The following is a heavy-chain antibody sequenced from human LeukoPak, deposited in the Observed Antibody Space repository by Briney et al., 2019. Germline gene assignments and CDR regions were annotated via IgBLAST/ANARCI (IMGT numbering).Heavy chain of an antibody. V-gene: IGHV3-15*01. J-gene: IGHJ4*02. CDR1: GVTFSNAW. Sequence: GGGVRHSCAASGVTFSNAWGRWVGHAPGKGLERVGRIKSKTDGGTTDYAAPVKGRFTISRDDSKNTLYLQMNSLKTEDTAVYYCTTRFIDDYGDYLLDYWGQGTLVTVSS. CDR3: TTRFIDDYGDYLLDY. CDR2: IKSKTDGGTT. D-gene: IGHD4-17*01.